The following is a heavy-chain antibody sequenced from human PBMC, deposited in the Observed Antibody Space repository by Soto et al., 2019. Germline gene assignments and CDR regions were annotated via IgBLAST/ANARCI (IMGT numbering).Heavy chain of an antibody. J-gene: IGHJ4*02. V-gene: IGHV4-4*02. CDR1: GGSISSSNW. CDR3: ARGRPKMDTAMVLYYFDY. D-gene: IGHD5-18*01. CDR2: IYHSGST. Sequence: PSETLSLTCAVSGGSISSSNWWSWVRQPPGKGLEWIGEIYHSGSTNYNPSLKSRVTISVDKSKNQFSLKLSSVTAADTAVYYCARGRPKMDTAMVLYYFDYWGQGTLVTVSS.